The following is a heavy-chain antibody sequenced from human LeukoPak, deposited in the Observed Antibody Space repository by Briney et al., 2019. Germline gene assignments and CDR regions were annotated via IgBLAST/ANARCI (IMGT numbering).Heavy chain of an antibody. Sequence: NPSETLSLTCTVSGGSISSYYWSWIRQPPGKGLEWIGYIYYSGSTSYNPSLKSRVTISVDTSKNQFSLKLSSVTAADTAVYYCARSKDGSGFAAYWGQGTQVTVSS. CDR2: IYYSGST. V-gene: IGHV4-59*01. J-gene: IGHJ4*02. CDR3: ARSKDGSGFAAY. CDR1: GGSISSYY. D-gene: IGHD3-22*01.